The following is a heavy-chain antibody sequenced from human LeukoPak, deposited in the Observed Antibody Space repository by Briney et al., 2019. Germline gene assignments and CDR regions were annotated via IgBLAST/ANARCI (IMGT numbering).Heavy chain of an antibody. J-gene: IGHJ5*02. CDR3: VRGRGSYGWFDP. CDR2: ISGDGTAR. CDR1: GFTSSSYW. Sequence: GGSLRLSCAASGFTSSSYWMHWVRQVPGKGVGWVSRISGDGTARNYADSVKGRFTISRDDAKNTVDLQMNSLRGEDTAVYYCVRGRGSYGWFDPWGQGTLVTVSS. D-gene: IGHD3-10*01. V-gene: IGHV3-74*01.